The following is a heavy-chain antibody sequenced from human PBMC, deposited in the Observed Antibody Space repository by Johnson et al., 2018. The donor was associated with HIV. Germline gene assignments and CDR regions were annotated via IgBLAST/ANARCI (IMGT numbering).Heavy chain of an antibody. CDR3: ARDFVAFGECTAFDI. Sequence: VQLVESGGGLVQPGGSLRLSCAASGFTFSSYAMSWVRQAPGKGLEWVSAISGSGGSTYYADSVKGRFTISRDNSMHTLYLQMHSLRAEDTALYYCARDFVAFGECTAFDIWGQGTMVTVSS. D-gene: IGHD3-10*01. CDR1: GFTFSSYA. CDR2: ISGSGGST. J-gene: IGHJ3*02. V-gene: IGHV3-23*04.